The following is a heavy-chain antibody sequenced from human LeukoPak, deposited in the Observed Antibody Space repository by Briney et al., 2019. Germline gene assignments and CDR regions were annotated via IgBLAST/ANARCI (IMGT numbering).Heavy chain of an antibody. D-gene: IGHD1-26*01. J-gene: IGHJ3*02. CDR1: GFTFSGYA. V-gene: IGHV3-15*01. Sequence: GGSLRLSCSASGFTFSGYALSWVRQAPGKGLEWVGRIKSKTDGGTTDYAAPVKGRFTISRDDSKNTLYLQMNSLKTEDTAVYYCTFHWIPVGADAFDIWGQGTMVTVSS. CDR2: IKSKTDGGTT. CDR3: TFHWIPVGADAFDI.